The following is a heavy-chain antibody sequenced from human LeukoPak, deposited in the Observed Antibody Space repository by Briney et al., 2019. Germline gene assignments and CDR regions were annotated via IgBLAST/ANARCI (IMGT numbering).Heavy chain of an antibody. V-gene: IGHV3-48*03. CDR3: AELGITMIGGV. CDR2: ISSSGSTI. Sequence: GGSLRLSCAASGFSFSSYEMNWVRQAPGKGLEWVSYISSSGSTIYYAESVKGRFTISRDNSRNSLYLQMNSLRAEDTAVYYCAELGITMIGGVWGKGTTVTISS. CDR1: GFSFSSYE. D-gene: IGHD3-10*02. J-gene: IGHJ6*04.